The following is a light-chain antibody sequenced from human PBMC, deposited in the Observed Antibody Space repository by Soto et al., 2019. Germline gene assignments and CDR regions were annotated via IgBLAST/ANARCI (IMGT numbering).Light chain of an antibody. V-gene: IGKV3-20*01. CDR1: QSVDRTT. CDR2: GAS. J-gene: IGKJ4*01. Sequence: EIVLTQSPGTLSLSPGERATLSCRASQSVDRTTLAWCQQKPGQAPRLLISGASYRATGIPGRFSGSGSGTDFILTISRLEPEDFAVYYCQHFDDSLTFGGGTRVEIK. CDR3: QHFDDSLT.